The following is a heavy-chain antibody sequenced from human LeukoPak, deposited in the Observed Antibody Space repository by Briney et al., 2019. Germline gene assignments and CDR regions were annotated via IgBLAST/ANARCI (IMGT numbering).Heavy chain of an antibody. CDR2: INHSGST. V-gene: IGHV4-34*01. Sequence: TSETLSLTCAVYGGSFSGYYWSWIRQPPGKGLEWIGEINHSGSTNYNPSLKSRVTISVDTSKNQFSLKLSSVTAADTAVYYCARGDYYGSGLYYYYMDVWGKGTMVTVSS. J-gene: IGHJ6*03. CDR1: GGSFSGYY. D-gene: IGHD3-10*01. CDR3: ARGDYYGSGLYYYYMDV.